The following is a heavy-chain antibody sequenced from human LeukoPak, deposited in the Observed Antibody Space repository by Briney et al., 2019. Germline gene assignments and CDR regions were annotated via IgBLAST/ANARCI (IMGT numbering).Heavy chain of an antibody. CDR3: TTDGVGVEGATYDN. CDR2: IKAKAHGGTI. V-gene: IGHV3-15*01. CDR1: GFTFINAW. D-gene: IGHD1-26*01. J-gene: IGHJ4*02. Sequence: KPGGSLRLSCAASGFTFINAWMAWVRQAPGKGLEWVGRIKAKAHGGTIEYAAPVKGRFTISRDDSKNTLYLQMNSLTTEDTAVYYCTTDGVGVEGATYDNWGQGTLVSVSS.